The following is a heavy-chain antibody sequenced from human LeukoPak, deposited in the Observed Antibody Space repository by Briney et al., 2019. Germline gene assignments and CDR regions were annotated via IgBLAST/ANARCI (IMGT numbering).Heavy chain of an antibody. V-gene: IGHV3-11*06. D-gene: IGHD6-13*01. Sequence: PGGSLRLSCAASGFTFSDYYMSWIRQAPGKGLEWVSYISSSSSYTNYADPVKGRFTISRDNAKNSLYLQMNSLRAEDTAVYYCARDRAAAEGYWGQGTLVTVSS. CDR1: GFTFSDYY. J-gene: IGHJ4*02. CDR3: ARDRAAAEGY. CDR2: ISSSSSYT.